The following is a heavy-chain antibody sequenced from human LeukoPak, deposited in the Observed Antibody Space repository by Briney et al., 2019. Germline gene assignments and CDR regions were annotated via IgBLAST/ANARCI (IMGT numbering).Heavy chain of an antibody. CDR3: ARELYSGSYNY. J-gene: IGHJ4*02. CDR1: GFTFSNYE. V-gene: IGHV3-48*03. Sequence: EGSLRLSCAASGFTFSNYEMNWVRQAPGKGLEWVSYISSSGSTIFYADSVKGRFTISRDNAKNSLYLQMNSLRAEDTAVYYCARELYSGSYNYWGQGTLVTVSS. D-gene: IGHD1-26*01. CDR2: ISSSGSTI.